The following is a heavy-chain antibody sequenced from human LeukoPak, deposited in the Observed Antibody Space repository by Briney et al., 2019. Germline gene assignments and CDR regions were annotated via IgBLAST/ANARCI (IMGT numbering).Heavy chain of an antibody. Sequence: GGSLRLSCAASGFTFSNAWMSWVSQAPGKGLEWVGRIKSKTDGETTDYTAPVKGRFTISRDDSKNTLYLQMNSLKTEDTAVYYCTTTNWFDPWGQGTLVTVSS. CDR2: IKSKTDGETT. CDR1: GFTFSNAW. J-gene: IGHJ5*02. V-gene: IGHV3-15*01. CDR3: TTTNWFDP.